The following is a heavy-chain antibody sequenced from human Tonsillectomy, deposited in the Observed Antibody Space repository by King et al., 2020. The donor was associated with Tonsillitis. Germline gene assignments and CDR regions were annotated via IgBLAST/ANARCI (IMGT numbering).Heavy chain of an antibody. V-gene: IGHV1-2*02. J-gene: IGHJ3*01. D-gene: IGHD6-13*01. CDR2: INPNSGGT. CDR1: GNTFIGYY. CDR3: ARATPRYSSSWCESALDV. Sequence: VQLVESGAEVKKPGASVKVSCKASGNTFIGYYIHWVRQAPGQGLEWMGWINPNSGGTNHAQKFHGRVTLTRDTSIRTAYMELSRMKSDDTAVYYCARATPRYSSSWCESALDVWGQGTMVTVSS.